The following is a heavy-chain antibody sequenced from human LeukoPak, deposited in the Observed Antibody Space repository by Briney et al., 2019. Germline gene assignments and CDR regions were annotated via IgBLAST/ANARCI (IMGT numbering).Heavy chain of an antibody. Sequence: PGGSLRLSCAASGFTVSSNYMSWVRQAPGKGLEWVSVIYSGGSTYYADSVKGRFTISRDNSKNTLYLQMNSLRAEDTAVYYCARNPSSWYYFDYWGQGTLVTVSS. J-gene: IGHJ4*02. D-gene: IGHD6-13*01. V-gene: IGHV3-53*01. CDR1: GFTVSSNY. CDR2: IYSGGST. CDR3: ARNPSSWYYFDY.